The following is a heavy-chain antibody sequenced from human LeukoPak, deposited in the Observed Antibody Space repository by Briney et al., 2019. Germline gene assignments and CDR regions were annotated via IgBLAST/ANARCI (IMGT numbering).Heavy chain of an antibody. V-gene: IGHV3-30-3*01. CDR1: GFTFSSYA. J-gene: IGHJ6*03. Sequence: GGSLRLSCAASGFTFSSYAMHWVRQAPGKGLEWVAVISYDGSNKYYADSVKGRFTISRDNSKNTLYLQMNSLRAEDTAVYYCARDECSSTSCFYYYYMDVWGKGTTVTVSS. CDR3: ARDECSSTSCFYYYYMDV. D-gene: IGHD2-2*01. CDR2: ISYDGSNK.